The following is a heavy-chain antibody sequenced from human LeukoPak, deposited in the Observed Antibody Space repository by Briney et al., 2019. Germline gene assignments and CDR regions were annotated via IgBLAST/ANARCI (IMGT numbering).Heavy chain of an antibody. CDR2: IINSGRAI. CDR1: GFAFSNYG. D-gene: IGHD6-19*01. Sequence: GGSLRLSCAASGFAFSNYGMNWVRQAPGKGLEWVSKIINSGRAIYYADSVRGRFTVSRDNAKNSLYLQMDSLRDEDTAVYYCATADGGSSGYYVYWGQGTQVTVSS. CDR3: ATADGGSSGYYVY. J-gene: IGHJ4*02. V-gene: IGHV3-48*02.